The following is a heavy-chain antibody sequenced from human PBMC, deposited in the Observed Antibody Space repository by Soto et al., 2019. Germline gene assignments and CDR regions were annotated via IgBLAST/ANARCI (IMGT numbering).Heavy chain of an antibody. D-gene: IGHD5-12*01. V-gene: IGHV3-33*01. Sequence: QVQLMESGGGVVQPGRSLRLSCAASGFTFSSYGMHWVRQAPGKGLEWVAVIWYDGSNKYYADSMKGRFTISRDNSKNTLYLQMNSLRAEDTAVYFCAREYGGLFDYWGQGTLVTVSS. CDR1: GFTFSSYG. CDR2: IWYDGSNK. J-gene: IGHJ4*02. CDR3: AREYGGLFDY.